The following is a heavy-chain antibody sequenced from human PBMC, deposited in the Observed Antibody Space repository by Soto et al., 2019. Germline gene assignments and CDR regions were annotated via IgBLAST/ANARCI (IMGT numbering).Heavy chain of an antibody. CDR3: ARRYFVDYDFWSGPPRGYWFDP. CDR1: GGSISSSSYY. Sequence: PSETLSLTCTVSGGSISSSSYYWGWIRQPPGKGLEWIGSIYYSGSTYYNPSLKSRVTISVDTSKNQFSLKLSSVTAADTAVYYCARRYFVDYDFWSGPPRGYWFDPCGQGTLVTVSS. CDR2: IYYSGST. V-gene: IGHV4-39*01. D-gene: IGHD3-3*01. J-gene: IGHJ5*02.